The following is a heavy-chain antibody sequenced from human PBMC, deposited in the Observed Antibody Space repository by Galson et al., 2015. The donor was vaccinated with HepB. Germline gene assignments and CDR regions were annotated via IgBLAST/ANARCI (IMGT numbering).Heavy chain of an antibody. CDR3: ARDISGHYYFDY. CDR2: ISPTSNTI. D-gene: IGHD5-12*01. V-gene: IGHV3-48*02. CDR1: GFIFSSRG. J-gene: IGHJ4*02. Sequence: SLRLSCAASGFIFSSRGMNWVRQTAGKGLEWLSYISPTSNTIHYADSVKGRFTISRDNAKNSVYLQMDSLRDEDTAVYYCARDISGHYYFDYWGQGTLVTVSS.